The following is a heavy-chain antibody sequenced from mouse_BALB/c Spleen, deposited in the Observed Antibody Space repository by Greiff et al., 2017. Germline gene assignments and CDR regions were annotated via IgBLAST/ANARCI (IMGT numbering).Heavy chain of an antibody. Sequence: EVQLQESGPGLVKPSQSLSLTCTVTGYSITSDYAWNWIRQFPGKKLEWMGYISYSGSTSYNPSLKSRISITRDTSKNQFFLQLNSVTTEDTATYYCARRARVGAMDYWGQGTSVTVSS. V-gene: IGHV3-2*02. CDR1: GYSITSDYA. CDR3: ARRARVGAMDY. CDR2: ISYSGST. J-gene: IGHJ4*01. D-gene: IGHD3-3*01.